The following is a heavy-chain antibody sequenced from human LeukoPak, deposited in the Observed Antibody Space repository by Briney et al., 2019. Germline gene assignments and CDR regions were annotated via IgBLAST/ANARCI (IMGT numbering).Heavy chain of an antibody. CDR2: IYYSGST. CDR1: GGSISSGDYY. J-gene: IGHJ5*02. CDR3: ASSYYDFWSGYYTGNWFDA. D-gene: IGHD3-3*01. V-gene: IGHV4-30-4*01. Sequence: TLSLTCTVSGGSISSGDYYWSWIRQPPGKGLEWIGYIYYSGSTYYNPSLKSRVTISVDTSKNQFSLKLSSVTAADTAVYYCASSYYDFWSGYYTGNWFDAWGQGTLVTVSS.